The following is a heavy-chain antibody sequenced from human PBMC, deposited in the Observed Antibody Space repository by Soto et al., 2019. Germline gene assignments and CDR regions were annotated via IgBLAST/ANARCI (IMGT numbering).Heavy chain of an antibody. V-gene: IGHV3-30*18. Sequence: VQLLESGGGLIQPGGSLRLSCAASGFTFSYGIHWLRQAPGKGLEWVAYISYDSSNKFYGDSVKDRFTISRDNSKNTQFLQMNSLRAEDTAVYYCAKLVIGYCSGNTCEDYWGQGTLVAVSS. CDR3: AKLVIGYCSGNTCEDY. CDR1: GFTFSYG. D-gene: IGHD2-15*01. CDR2: ISYDSSNK. J-gene: IGHJ4*02.